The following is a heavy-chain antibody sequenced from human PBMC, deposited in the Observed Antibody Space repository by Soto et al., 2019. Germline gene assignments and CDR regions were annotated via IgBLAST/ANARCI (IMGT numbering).Heavy chain of an antibody. CDR2: ISAYNGNT. J-gene: IGHJ4*02. V-gene: IGHV1-18*01. CDR3: ARDRHIVLRYFDWLSPNDY. Sequence: ASVKVSCKASGYTFTSYGISWVRQAPGQGLEWMGWISAYNGNTNYAQKLQGRVTTTTDTSTSTAYMELRSLRSDDTAVYYCARDRHIVLRYFDWLSPNDYWGQGTLVTVSS. CDR1: GYTFTSYG. D-gene: IGHD3-9*01.